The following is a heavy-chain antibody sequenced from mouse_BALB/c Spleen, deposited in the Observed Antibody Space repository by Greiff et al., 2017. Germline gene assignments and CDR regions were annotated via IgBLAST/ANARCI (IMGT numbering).Heavy chain of an antibody. CDR3: ARENGNYYDY. CDR1: GFSLTDYG. D-gene: IGHD2-1*01. V-gene: IGHV2-9*02. J-gene: IGHJ2*01. CDR2: IWAGGST. Sequence: VQLVESGPGLVAPSQSLSITCTVSGFSLTDYGVSWIRQPPGKGLEWLGVIWAGGSTNYNSALMSRLSISKDNSKSQVFLKMNSLQTDDTVMYYCARENGNYYDYWGQGTTLTVSS.